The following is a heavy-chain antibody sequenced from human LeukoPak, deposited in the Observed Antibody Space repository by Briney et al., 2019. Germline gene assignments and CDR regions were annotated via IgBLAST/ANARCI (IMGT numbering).Heavy chain of an antibody. CDR3: ARDLGQQLRGDAFDI. CDR1: GFTFSSYA. Sequence: PGGSLRLSCAASGFTFSSYAMSWVRQAPGKGLEWVSAISGSGGSTYYADSVKGRFTISRDNSKNTLYLQMNSLRAEDTAVYYCARDLGQQLRGDAFDIWGQGTMVTVSS. CDR2: ISGSGGST. D-gene: IGHD6-13*01. V-gene: IGHV3-23*01. J-gene: IGHJ3*02.